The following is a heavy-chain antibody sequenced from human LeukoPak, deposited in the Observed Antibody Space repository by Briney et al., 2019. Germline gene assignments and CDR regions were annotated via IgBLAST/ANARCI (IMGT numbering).Heavy chain of an antibody. CDR1: GFTVSSNC. Sequence: GGSLRLSCAASGFTVSSNCMNWVRQAPGKGLEWVSVIYSDGSRYYADSVKGRFNISRDNSKNTLFLQMNSLRAEDTAVYYCTTASSITAAGYFQYWGQGTLVTVSS. CDR2: IYSDGSR. CDR3: TTASSITAAGYFQY. D-gene: IGHD6-13*01. J-gene: IGHJ1*01. V-gene: IGHV3-66*01.